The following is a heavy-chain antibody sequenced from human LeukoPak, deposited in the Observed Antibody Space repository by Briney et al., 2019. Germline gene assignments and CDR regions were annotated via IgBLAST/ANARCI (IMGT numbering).Heavy chain of an antibody. Sequence: GSLRLSCAASGFTFSSYSMNWVRQAPGKGLEWVSSISSSSSYIYYADSVKGRFTISRDNAKNSLYLQMNSLRAEDTAVYYCASRPMYSSSSFSYYFDYWGQGTLVTVSS. CDR1: GFTFSSYS. CDR2: ISSSSSYI. V-gene: IGHV3-21*01. D-gene: IGHD6-6*01. J-gene: IGHJ4*02. CDR3: ASRPMYSSSSFSYYFDY.